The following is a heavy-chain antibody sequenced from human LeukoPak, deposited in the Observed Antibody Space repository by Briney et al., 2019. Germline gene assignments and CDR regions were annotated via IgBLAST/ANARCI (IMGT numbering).Heavy chain of an antibody. V-gene: IGHV3-30-3*01. J-gene: IGHJ4*02. Sequence: GGSLRLSCAASGFTFSSYAMHWVRQAPGKGLEWVAVISYDGSNKYYADSVKGRFTISRDNAKNMLYLQMNSLRDEDTAEYYCARELPFDYWGQGTLVTVSS. D-gene: IGHD2-15*01. CDR1: GFTFSSYA. CDR3: ARELPFDY. CDR2: ISYDGSNK.